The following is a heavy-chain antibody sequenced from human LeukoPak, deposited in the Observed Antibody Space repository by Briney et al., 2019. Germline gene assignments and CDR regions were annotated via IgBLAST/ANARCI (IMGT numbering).Heavy chain of an antibody. Sequence: ASVKVSCKVSGYTLTELSMHWVRQAPGKGLEWMGGFDPEDGETIYAQKFQGRVTITADKSTSTAYMELSSLRSEDTAVYYCASNGDYAYWGQGTLVTVSS. V-gene: IGHV1-24*01. CDR3: ASNGDYAY. CDR1: GYTLTELS. J-gene: IGHJ4*02. CDR2: FDPEDGET. D-gene: IGHD4-17*01.